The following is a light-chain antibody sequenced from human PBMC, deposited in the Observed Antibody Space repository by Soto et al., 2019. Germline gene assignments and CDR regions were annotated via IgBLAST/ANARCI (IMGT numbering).Light chain of an antibody. CDR3: QQYGSSLSIT. CDR2: GAS. Sequence: EIVLTQSPGTLSLSSGERVTLSCRASQSVSSSYLAWYQQKPGQAPRLLIYGASSRATGIPDRFSGSGSGTDFTLTISRLEPEDFAVYYCQQYGSSLSITFGQGTRLENK. V-gene: IGKV3-20*01. CDR1: QSVSSSY. J-gene: IGKJ5*01.